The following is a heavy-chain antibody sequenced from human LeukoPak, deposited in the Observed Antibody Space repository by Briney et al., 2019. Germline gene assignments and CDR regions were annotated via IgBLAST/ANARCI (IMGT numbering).Heavy chain of an antibody. J-gene: IGHJ4*02. Sequence: ASVKVSCKASGYAFTNYGISWVRQAPGQGLGWMGWISAYSGNTNYAQKFQGRVTMTTDTSTSTAYMELRSLTSDDTAVYYCARDRQRKIESGNFTPLGYWGQGTLVTVSS. CDR2: ISAYSGNT. D-gene: IGHD1-26*01. V-gene: IGHV1-18*01. CDR3: ARDRQRKIESGNFTPLGY. CDR1: GYAFTNYG.